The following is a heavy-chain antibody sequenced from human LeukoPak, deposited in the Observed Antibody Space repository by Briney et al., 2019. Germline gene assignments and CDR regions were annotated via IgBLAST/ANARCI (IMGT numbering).Heavy chain of an antibody. V-gene: IGHV4-31*03. Sequence: PSETLSLTCTVPGGSISSGGYYWSWIRQHPGTGLEWIGYTYYSGSTYYNPSLKSRVTISVDTSKNQFSLKLSSVTAADTAVYYCARGYSSSWYPPPDYYFDYWGQGTLVTVSS. CDR2: TYYSGST. J-gene: IGHJ4*02. CDR1: GGSISSGGYY. D-gene: IGHD6-13*01. CDR3: ARGYSSSWYPPPDYYFDY.